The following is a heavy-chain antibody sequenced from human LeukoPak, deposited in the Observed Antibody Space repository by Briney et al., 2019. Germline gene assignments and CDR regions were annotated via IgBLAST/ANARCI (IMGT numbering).Heavy chain of an antibody. CDR1: GFTFSSYA. J-gene: IGHJ4*02. D-gene: IGHD6-19*01. Sequence: GGSLRLSCAASGFTFSSYAMSWVRQAPGKGLEWVSAISGSGGSTYYADSVKGRFTVSRDNSKNTLYLQMNSLRAEDTAVYYCAKAEREWLARRGGFQDYWGQGTLVTVSS. CDR3: AKAEREWLARRGGFQDY. CDR2: ISGSGGST. V-gene: IGHV3-23*01.